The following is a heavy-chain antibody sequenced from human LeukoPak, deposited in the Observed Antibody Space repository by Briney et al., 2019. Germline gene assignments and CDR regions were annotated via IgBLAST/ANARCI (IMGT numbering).Heavy chain of an antibody. V-gene: IGHV1-2*02. CDR3: ARGSLDY. CDR1: GYTFTDYY. Sequence: ASVTVSCKASGYTFTDYYMHWVRQAPGQGLEWMGWINPNSGGTDYAEKFQGRVTMTRDTSISTAYMELSRLRSDDTAVYYCARGSLDYWGQGTLVTVSS. CDR2: INPNSGGT. J-gene: IGHJ4*02.